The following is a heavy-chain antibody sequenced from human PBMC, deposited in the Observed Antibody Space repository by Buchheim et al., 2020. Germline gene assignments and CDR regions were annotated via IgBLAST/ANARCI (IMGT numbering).Heavy chain of an antibody. J-gene: IGHJ4*02. Sequence: QVQLQESGPGLVKPSQTLSLTCTVSGGSISSGSYYWSWIRQPAGKGLEWIGRIYTSGSTNYNPSPKSRLTIYVDTPNNQFSLKLSSVTAADTAVYYCARISVVAAPYFDYWGQGTL. CDR3: ARISVVAAPYFDY. V-gene: IGHV4-61*02. D-gene: IGHD2-15*01. CDR1: GGSISSGSYY. CDR2: IYTSGST.